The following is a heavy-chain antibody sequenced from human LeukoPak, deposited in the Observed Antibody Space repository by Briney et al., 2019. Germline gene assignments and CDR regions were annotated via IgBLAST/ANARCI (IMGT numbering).Heavy chain of an antibody. CDR3: ARDYDSSGYYLSDAFDI. V-gene: IGHV4-4*07. CDR1: GGSISSYY. J-gene: IGHJ3*02. CDR2: IYTSGST. D-gene: IGHD3-22*01. Sequence: PSETLSLTCTASGGSISSYYWSWIRQPAGKGLEWIGRIYTSGSTNYNPSLKSRVTMSVDTSKNQFSLKLSSVTAADTAVYYCARDYDSSGYYLSDAFDIWGQGTMVTVSS.